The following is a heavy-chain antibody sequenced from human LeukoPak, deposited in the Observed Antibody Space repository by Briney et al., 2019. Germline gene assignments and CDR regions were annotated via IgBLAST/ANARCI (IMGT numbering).Heavy chain of an antibody. CDR3: ARDLGARGGYFDY. CDR2: MYNGGRT. V-gene: IGHV4-59*01. Sequence: PSETLSLTCTVSGDSISYYYWSWIRQPPGKGLEWIGYMYNGGRTNYNPSLKSRVTISGDTSKNQFSLKLSSVTAADTAVYYCARDLGARGGYFDYWGQGTLVTVSS. CDR1: GDSISYYY. J-gene: IGHJ4*02. D-gene: IGHD3-10*01.